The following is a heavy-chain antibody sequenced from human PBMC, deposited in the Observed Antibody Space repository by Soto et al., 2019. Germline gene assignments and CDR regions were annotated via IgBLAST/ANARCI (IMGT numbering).Heavy chain of an antibody. Sequence: SETLSLTCTVSGGSISSSSYYWGWIRQPPGKGLEWIGSIYYSGSTYYNPSLKSRVTISVDTSKNQFSLKLSSVTAADTAVYYCARVIVVVPGTLYYFDYWGQGTLVTVSS. J-gene: IGHJ4*02. D-gene: IGHD2-2*01. V-gene: IGHV4-39*01. CDR2: IYYSGST. CDR1: GGSISSSSYY. CDR3: ARVIVVVPGTLYYFDY.